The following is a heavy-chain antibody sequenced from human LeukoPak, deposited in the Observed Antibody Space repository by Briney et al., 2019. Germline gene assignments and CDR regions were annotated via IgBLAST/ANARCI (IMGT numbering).Heavy chain of an antibody. J-gene: IGHJ6*02. CDR1: GGSISSYY. CDR3: ARWAISGSPPYYYGMDV. V-gene: IGHV4-59*01. Sequence: SETLSLTCTVSGGSISSYYWSWIRQPPGKGLEWIGYIYYSGSTNYNPSLKSRVTISVDTSKNQFSLKLSSVTAADTAVYYCARWAISGSPPYYYGMDVWGQGTTVTVSS. CDR2: IYYSGST. D-gene: IGHD1-26*01.